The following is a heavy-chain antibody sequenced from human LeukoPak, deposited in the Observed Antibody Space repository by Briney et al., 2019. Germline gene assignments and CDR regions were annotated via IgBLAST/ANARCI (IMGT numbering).Heavy chain of an antibody. CDR1: GGSISSSSYY. CDR3: ARRAFGVVTRYFDY. CDR2: IYYSGST. J-gene: IGHJ4*02. Sequence: PSETLSLTCTVSGGSISSSSYYWGWIRQPPGKGLEWIGSIYYSGSTYYNPSLKSRVTISVDTSKNQFSLKLSSVTAADTAVYYCARRAFGVVTRYFDYWGQGTLVTVSS. D-gene: IGHD3-3*01. V-gene: IGHV4-39*01.